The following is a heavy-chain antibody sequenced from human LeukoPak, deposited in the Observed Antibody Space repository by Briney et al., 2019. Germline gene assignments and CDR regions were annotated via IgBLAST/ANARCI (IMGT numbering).Heavy chain of an antibody. J-gene: IGHJ5*02. CDR2: IYYTGST. V-gene: IGHV4-59*01. Sequence: PSETLSLTCTVSGGSISTYYWSWIRQPPGKGQEWIGYIYYTGSTSYNPSLKSRVTMSLDASKNQFSLELNSVTPADTAVYYCARGGNYWPQWWFDPWGRGTLVSVSS. D-gene: IGHD1-26*01. CDR1: GGSISTYY. CDR3: ARGGNYWPQWWFDP.